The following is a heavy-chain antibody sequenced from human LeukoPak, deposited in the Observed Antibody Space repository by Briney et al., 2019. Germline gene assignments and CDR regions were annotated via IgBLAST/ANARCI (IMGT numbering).Heavy chain of an antibody. D-gene: IGHD7-27*01. Sequence: GSSVKVSCKASVGTFSSYAISWVRQAPGQGREWMGRIFPILGIANYAQKFQGRVTITADKSTSTAYMELSSLRSEDTAVYYCARTNWGYGSFPYYYYYYGMDVWGQGTTVTVSS. CDR2: IFPILGIA. J-gene: IGHJ6*02. CDR1: VGTFSSYA. CDR3: ARTNWGYGSFPYYYYYYGMDV. V-gene: IGHV1-69*04.